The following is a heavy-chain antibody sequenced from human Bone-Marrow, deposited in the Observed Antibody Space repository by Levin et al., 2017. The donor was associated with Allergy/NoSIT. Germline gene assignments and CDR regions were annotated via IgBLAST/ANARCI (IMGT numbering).Heavy chain of an antibody. V-gene: IGHV1-69*13. CDR2: ITPMFGTA. CDR3: ARKFRQGNDAFDI. Sequence: SVKVSCKASGGTFSTYALSWLRQAPGQGPEWIGDITPMFGTANYAQEMQGRVTITADEATSTAYMEVNSLRSEDTALYYCARKFRQGNDAFDIWGQGTLVTVSS. CDR1: GGTFSTYA. J-gene: IGHJ3*02.